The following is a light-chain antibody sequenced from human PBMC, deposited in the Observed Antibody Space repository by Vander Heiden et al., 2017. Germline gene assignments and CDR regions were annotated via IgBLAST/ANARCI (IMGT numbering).Light chain of an antibody. CDR2: AAS. V-gene: IGKV1-27*01. CDR3: LKDNSAPRT. J-gene: IGKJ1*01. CDR1: QDISNY. Sequence: DIQMTKSPSSLSASVGDRVTITCRASQDISNYLAWYQQKPGKVPKILIYAASSLQSGVPSRYSGSGSGTDFTLTISSLQPEDVATYYCLKDNSAPRTFGQGTKVEIK.